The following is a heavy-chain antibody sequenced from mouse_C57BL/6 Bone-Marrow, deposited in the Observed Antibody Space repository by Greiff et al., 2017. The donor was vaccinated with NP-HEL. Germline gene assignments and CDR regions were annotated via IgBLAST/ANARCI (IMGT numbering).Heavy chain of an antibody. CDR3: AGEGGGSSNGVHWYFDV. CDR1: GYAFTNYL. D-gene: IGHD1-1*01. J-gene: IGHJ1*03. V-gene: IGHV1-54*01. CDR2: IIPGSGGT. Sequence: LEESGAELVRPGTSVKVSCKASGYAFTNYLIAWVKQMPGQGFEWIGVIIPGSGGTNYHEKFKGKAPLTADKSSSTAYMQLRSLTSEDSAVDFCAGEGGGSSNGVHWYFDVWGTGTTVTVSS.